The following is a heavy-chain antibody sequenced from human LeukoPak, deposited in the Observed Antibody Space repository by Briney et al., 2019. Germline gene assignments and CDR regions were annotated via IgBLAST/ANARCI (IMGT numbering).Heavy chain of an antibody. CDR2: ISGSGGST. Sequence: PGGSLRLSCAASGFTFSSYAMSWVRQAPGEGLEWVSAISGSGGSTYYADSVKGRFTISRDNSKNTLYLQMNSLRAEDTAVYYCAKDHMGSIAAAGTNPDYWGQGTLVTVSS. J-gene: IGHJ4*02. CDR3: AKDHMGSIAAAGTNPDY. CDR1: GFTFSSYA. D-gene: IGHD6-13*01. V-gene: IGHV3-23*01.